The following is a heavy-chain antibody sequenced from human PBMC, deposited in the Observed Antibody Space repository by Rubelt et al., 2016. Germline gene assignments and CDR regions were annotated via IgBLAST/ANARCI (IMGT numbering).Heavy chain of an antibody. J-gene: IGHJ4*02. D-gene: IGHD4-17*01. CDR2: INPSGGST. Sequence: QVQLVQSGAEVKKPGASVKVSCKASGYTFTSYYMHWVRQAPGQGLEWMGIINPSGGSTSYAQNCQGRVTMTRGTSTSTVYRELSSLRSEDTAVYYCARAASTVTTLLDLGYWGQGTLVTVSS. CDR3: ARAASTVTTLLDLGY. CDR1: GYTFTSYY. V-gene: IGHV1-46*01.